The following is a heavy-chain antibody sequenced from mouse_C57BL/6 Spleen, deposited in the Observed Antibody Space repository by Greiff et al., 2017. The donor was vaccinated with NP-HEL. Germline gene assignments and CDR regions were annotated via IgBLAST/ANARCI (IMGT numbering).Heavy chain of an antibody. CDR2: IYPGDGDT. D-gene: IGHD1-1*01. Sequence: QVQLQQSGPELVKPGASVKISCKASGYAFSSSWMNWVKQRPGKGLEWIGRIYPGDGDTNYNGKFKGKATLTADKSSSTAYMQLSSLTSEDSAVYFCARKWTYGGFAYWGQGTLVTVSA. J-gene: IGHJ3*01. V-gene: IGHV1-82*01. CDR3: ARKWTYGGFAY. CDR1: GYAFSSSW.